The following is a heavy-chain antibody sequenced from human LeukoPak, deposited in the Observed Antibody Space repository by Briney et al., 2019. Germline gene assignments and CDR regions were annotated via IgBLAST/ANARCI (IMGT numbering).Heavy chain of an antibody. CDR1: GCTFSSYA. J-gene: IGHJ1*01. V-gene: IGHV1-2*02. CDR2: INPNSGGT. D-gene: IGHD2-8*01. Sequence: ASLKVSCKASGCTFSSYAISWVRQAAGQGLEWMGWINPNSGGTNYAQKFQGRVPMTRDTSISTTYMELSRLRSDDTTVYYCTGCHMLPPDHWGRSTLVTVSS. CDR3: TGCHMLPPDH.